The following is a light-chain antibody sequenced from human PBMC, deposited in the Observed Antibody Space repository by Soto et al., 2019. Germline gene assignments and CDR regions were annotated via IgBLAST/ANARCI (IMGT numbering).Light chain of an antibody. CDR3: QQTYGTFWT. CDR2: AAS. CDR1: QSITSY. V-gene: IGKV1-39*01. Sequence: DIQMYQSLFTLSSSEGDTVTVTCRASQSITSYLNWYQQKPGKAPNLLIYAASSLQSGVPSRFRGSGSGTDFTLTISSLQPEDFATYYCQQTYGTFWTFGQGTKV. J-gene: IGKJ1*01.